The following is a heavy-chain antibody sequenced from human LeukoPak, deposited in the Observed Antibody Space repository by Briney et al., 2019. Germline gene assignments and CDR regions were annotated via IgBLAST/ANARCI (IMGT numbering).Heavy chain of an antibody. CDR1: GGSISSYY. Sequence: SETLSLTCAVSGGSISSYYWSWIRQPPGEGLEWCGCIYYSASTNYNPPLKSRVTISVDKSKNQFSLKLSSVTAADTAVYYCARHASGGDQPSYYYGMDVWVQPTTVTDS. CDR3: ARHASGGDQPSYYYGMDV. CDR2: IYYSAST. J-gene: IGHJ6*02. D-gene: IGHD4-17*01. V-gene: IGHV4-59*08.